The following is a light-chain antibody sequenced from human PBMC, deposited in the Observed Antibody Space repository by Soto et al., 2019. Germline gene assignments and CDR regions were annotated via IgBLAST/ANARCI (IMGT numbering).Light chain of an antibody. Sequence: EIVLTQSPGTLSLSPWERATLSCRASQSVSYYLAWYQQKPGQAPRLLIYGASNRATGIPDRFSGSGSGTDFTLTISRLEPEDFAVYYCQHYGSSPLFTFGPGTKVDIK. J-gene: IGKJ3*01. CDR3: QHYGSSPLFT. CDR2: GAS. V-gene: IGKV3-20*01. CDR1: QSVSYY.